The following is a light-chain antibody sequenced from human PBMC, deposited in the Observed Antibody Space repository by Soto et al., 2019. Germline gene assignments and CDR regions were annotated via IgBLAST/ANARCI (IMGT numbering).Light chain of an antibody. CDR1: QSVSSN. Sequence: EIVMTQSPATLSVSPGERATLSCRASQSVSSNLAWYQQKPGQAPRLLIYGASTRATGIPARFSGSGSGTEFTRTISSLQSEDFAVYYGQQYNNWPFTFGGGTKVEIK. CDR2: GAS. CDR3: QQYNNWPFT. V-gene: IGKV3-15*01. J-gene: IGKJ4*01.